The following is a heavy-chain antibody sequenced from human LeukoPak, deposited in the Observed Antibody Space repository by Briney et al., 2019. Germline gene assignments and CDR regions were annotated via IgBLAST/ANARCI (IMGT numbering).Heavy chain of an antibody. J-gene: IGHJ4*02. CDR2: IKHDESEK. V-gene: IGHV3-7*01. CDR3: TRRLDD. Sequence: GGSLRLSCAVSGFSFNSDWMDWVRQAPGKGLEWVANIKHDESEKNYLDSVKGRFTISRDNAQNSLYLQMNGLRVEDTAVYYCTRRLDDWGQGTLVTVSS. D-gene: IGHD3-16*01. CDR1: GFSFNSDW.